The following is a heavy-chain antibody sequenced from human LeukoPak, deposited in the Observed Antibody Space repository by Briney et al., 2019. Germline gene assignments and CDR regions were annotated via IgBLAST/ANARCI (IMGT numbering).Heavy chain of an antibody. V-gene: IGHV3-9*01. CDR3: AKDLQYCSSTSCPHDAFDI. CDR2: ISWNSGSI. D-gene: IGHD2-2*01. CDR1: GFTFDDYA. Sequence: GGSLRLSCAASGFTFDDYAMHWVRQAPGKGLEWVSGISWNSGSIGYADSVKGRFTISRDNAKNSLYLQMNSLRAEDTALYYCAKDLQYCSSTSCPHDAFDIWGQGTMVTVSS. J-gene: IGHJ3*02.